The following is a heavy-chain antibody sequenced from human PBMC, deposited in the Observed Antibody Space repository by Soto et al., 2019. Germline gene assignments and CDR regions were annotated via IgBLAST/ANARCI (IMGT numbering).Heavy chain of an antibody. V-gene: IGHV4-4*02. J-gene: IGHJ4*02. D-gene: IGHD6-13*01. CDR1: GGSISSSNW. Sequence: LSLTCAVSGGSISSSNWWSWVRQPPGKGLEWIGEIYHSGSTNYNPSLKSRVTISVDKSKNQFSLKLSSVTAADTAVYYCARDSVAAAAYFDYWGQGTLVTVS. CDR3: ARDSVAAAAYFDY. CDR2: IYHSGST.